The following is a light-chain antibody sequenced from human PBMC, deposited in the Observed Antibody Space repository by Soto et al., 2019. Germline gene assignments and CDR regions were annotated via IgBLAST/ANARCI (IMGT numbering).Light chain of an antibody. J-gene: IGKJ5*01. CDR2: AAT. CDR1: QGVSSS. Sequence: IQLTQSTPSLSASVGDRVTITCRASQGVSSSLAWYHQQPGKAPKLLIYAATTLQSGVPSRFSGSGSGTDFTLTINSLQPEDFATYYCQQLHSYPFTFGQGTRLENK. V-gene: IGKV1-9*01. CDR3: QQLHSYPFT.